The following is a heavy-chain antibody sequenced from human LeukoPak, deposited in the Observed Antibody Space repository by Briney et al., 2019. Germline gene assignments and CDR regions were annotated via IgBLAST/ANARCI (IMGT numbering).Heavy chain of an antibody. V-gene: IGHV4-59*08. CDR3: ARHWEYYYDSPFDY. D-gene: IGHD3-22*01. Sequence: SETLSLTCAVYGGSFSGYYWSWIRQPPGKGLEWIGYIYYSGSTNYNPSLKSRVTISVDTSKNQFSLKLSSVTAADTAVYYCARHWEYYYDSPFDYWGQGTLVTVSS. CDR2: IYYSGST. J-gene: IGHJ4*02. CDR1: GGSFSGYY.